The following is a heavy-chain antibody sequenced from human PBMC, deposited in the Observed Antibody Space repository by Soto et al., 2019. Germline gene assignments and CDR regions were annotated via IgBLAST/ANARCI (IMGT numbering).Heavy chain of an antibody. CDR2: INHSGST. D-gene: IGHD3-10*01. V-gene: IGHV4-34*01. CDR1: GGSFSGYY. J-gene: IGHJ6*03. Sequence: SETLSLTCAVYGGSFSGYYWSWIRQPPGKVLEWIGEINHSGSTNYNPSLKSRVTISVDTFKNQFSLKLSSVTAADTAVYYCARGPVTMVRGVRARGYYYMDVWGKGTTVTVSS. CDR3: ARGPVTMVRGVRARGYYYMDV.